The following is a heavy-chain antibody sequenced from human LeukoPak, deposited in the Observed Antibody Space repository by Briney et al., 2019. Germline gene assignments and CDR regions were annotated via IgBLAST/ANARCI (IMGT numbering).Heavy chain of an antibody. CDR3: ARGTDVLRYFDWLLYTDY. Sequence: SVKVSCKASGGTFSSYAISWVRQAPGQGLEWMGRIIPILGIANYAQKFQGRVTITADKSTSTAYMELSRLRSDGTAMYYCARGTDVLRYFDWLLYTDYWGQGTLVTVSS. V-gene: IGHV1-69*04. CDR2: IIPILGIA. J-gene: IGHJ4*02. CDR1: GGTFSSYA. D-gene: IGHD3-9*01.